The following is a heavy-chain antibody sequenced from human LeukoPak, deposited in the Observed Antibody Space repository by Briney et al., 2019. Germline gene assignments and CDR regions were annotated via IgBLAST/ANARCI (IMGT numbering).Heavy chain of an antibody. CDR2: IYYSGST. J-gene: IGHJ5*02. Sequence: PSETLFLTCTVSGGSISSSSYYWGWIRQPPGKGLEWIGSIYYSGSTYYNPSLKSRVTISVDTSKNQFSLKLSSVTAADTAVYYCARKGAVAGTRWFDPWGQGTLVTVSS. CDR3: ARKGAVAGTRWFDP. CDR1: GGSISSSSYY. D-gene: IGHD6-19*01. V-gene: IGHV4-39*01.